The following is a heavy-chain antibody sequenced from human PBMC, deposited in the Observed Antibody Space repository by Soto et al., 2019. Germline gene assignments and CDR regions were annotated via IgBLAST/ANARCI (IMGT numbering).Heavy chain of an antibody. Sequence: QVERVESGGGVVQPGRSLRLSCAASGFTFSSYGMHWIRQAPGKGLEWVAVIWYDGSNKYYADSVKGRFTISRDNSKNTLYLQMNSLRAEDTAVYYCARGELEDAFDIWGQGTMVTVSS. CDR1: GFTFSSYG. CDR3: ARGELEDAFDI. CDR2: IWYDGSNK. J-gene: IGHJ3*02. V-gene: IGHV3-33*01. D-gene: IGHD1-26*01.